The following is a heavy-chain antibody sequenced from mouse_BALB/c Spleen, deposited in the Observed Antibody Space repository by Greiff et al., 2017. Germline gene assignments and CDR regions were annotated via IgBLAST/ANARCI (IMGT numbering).Heavy chain of an antibody. D-gene: IGHD2-3*01. V-gene: IGHV14-3*02. Sequence: EVQLQQSGPELVKPGASVKLSCTASGFNITDTYMHWVKQRPEQGLEWIGRIDPANGNTKYDPKFQGKATITADTSSNTAYLQLSSLTSEDTAVYYCSLDGYYAMDYWGQGTSVTVSS. J-gene: IGHJ4*01. CDR2: IDPANGNT. CDR1: GFNITDTY. CDR3: SLDGYYAMDY.